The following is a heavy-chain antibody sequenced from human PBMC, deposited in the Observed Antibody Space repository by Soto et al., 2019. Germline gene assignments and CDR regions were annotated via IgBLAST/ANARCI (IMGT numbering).Heavy chain of an antibody. Sequence: QVQLQQWGAGLLKPSETLSLTCAVYGGSFSGYYWSWIRQPPGKGLEWIGEINHSGSTNYNPSLKSRVTISVDTSKNQFSLKLSSVTAADTAVYYCARGLWDSSGWYGMDVWGQGTTVTVSS. CDR1: GGSFSGYY. CDR3: ARGLWDSSGWYGMDV. V-gene: IGHV4-34*01. CDR2: INHSGST. J-gene: IGHJ6*02. D-gene: IGHD6-19*01.